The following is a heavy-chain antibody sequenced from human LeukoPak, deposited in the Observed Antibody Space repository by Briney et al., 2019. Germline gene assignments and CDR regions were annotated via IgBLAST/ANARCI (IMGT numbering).Heavy chain of an antibody. V-gene: IGHV3-20*01. D-gene: IGHD4-17*01. CDR3: ARDRGNYGDYGDYYYGMDV. CDR2: INWNGGST. Sequence: GSLRLSCAASGFTFDDYGMSWVRQAPGKGLEWVSGINWNGGSTGYADSVKGRFTISRVNVKNSLYLQMNSLRAEDTALYHCARDRGNYGDYGDYYYGMDVWGQGTTVTVSS. CDR1: GFTFDDYG. J-gene: IGHJ6*02.